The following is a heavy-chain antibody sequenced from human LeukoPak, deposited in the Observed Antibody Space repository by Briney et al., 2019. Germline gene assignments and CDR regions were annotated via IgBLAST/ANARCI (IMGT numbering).Heavy chain of an antibody. V-gene: IGHV1-46*01. CDR3: ARPLMMAAAGGDFDY. Sequence: GASVKVSCKASGYTFTSYYMHWVRQAPGQGLEWMGIINPSGGSTSYAQKFQGRVTMTRDTSTSTVYMELSSLRSEDTAVYYCARPLMMAAAGGDFDYWGQGTLVTVSS. D-gene: IGHD6-13*01. CDR2: INPSGGST. CDR1: GYTFTSYY. J-gene: IGHJ4*02.